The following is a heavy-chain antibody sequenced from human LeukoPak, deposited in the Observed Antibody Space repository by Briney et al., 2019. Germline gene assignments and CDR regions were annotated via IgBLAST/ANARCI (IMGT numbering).Heavy chain of an antibody. Sequence: GGSLRLSCAASGFTFSSYAMHWVRQAPGKGLEWVAVISYDGSNKYYADSVKGRFTISRDNSKNTLYLQMNSLRAEDTAVYYCAREVSGYSYGGYGYWGQGTLVTVSS. CDR1: GFTFSSYA. D-gene: IGHD5-18*01. V-gene: IGHV3-30-3*01. J-gene: IGHJ4*02. CDR2: ISYDGSNK. CDR3: AREVSGYSYGGYGY.